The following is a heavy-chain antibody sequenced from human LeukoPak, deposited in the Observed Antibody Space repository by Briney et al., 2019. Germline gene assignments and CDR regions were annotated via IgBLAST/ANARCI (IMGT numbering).Heavy chain of an antibody. CDR2: IYYSGST. CDR1: GGSISSSSYY. J-gene: IGHJ4*02. D-gene: IGHD3-10*01. CDR3: AKCRNYYGSGNFDY. V-gene: IGHV4-39*01. Sequence: SETLSLTCTVSGGSISSSSYYRGWIRQPPGKGLEWIGSIYYSGSTYYNPSLKSRVTISVDTSKNQFSLKLSSVTAADTAVYYCAKCRNYYGSGNFDYWGQGTLVTVSS.